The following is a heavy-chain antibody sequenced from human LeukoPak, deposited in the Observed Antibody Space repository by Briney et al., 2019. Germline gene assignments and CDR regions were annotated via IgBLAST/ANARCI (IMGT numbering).Heavy chain of an antibody. Sequence: PGGSLTLSCAASGFTFRSYAMSWVRQAPGQGLESVSVIRGSGGNTYYADSLKGRFTISRDNSKNTLYLQMNSLRAEDTAVYYCAKDTSIGRYCTNGVCSPFDYWGQGTLVTVSS. V-gene: IGHV3-23*01. CDR1: GFTFRSYA. J-gene: IGHJ4*02. D-gene: IGHD2-8*01. CDR3: AKDTSIGRYCTNGVCSPFDY. CDR2: IRGSGGNT.